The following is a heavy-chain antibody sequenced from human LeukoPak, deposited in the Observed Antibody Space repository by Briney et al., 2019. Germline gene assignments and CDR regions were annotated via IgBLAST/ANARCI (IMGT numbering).Heavy chain of an antibody. D-gene: IGHD3-9*01. CDR3: AKDSTDILTGYSYYYGMDV. Sequence: GGSLRLSCAASGFTFSSYGMHWVRQAPGKGLEWVAVISYDGSNKYYADSVKGRFTISRDNSKNTLYLQMNSLRAEDTAVYYCAKDSTDILTGYSYYYGMDVWGQGTTVTVSS. CDR2: ISYDGSNK. CDR1: GFTFSSYG. V-gene: IGHV3-30*18. J-gene: IGHJ6*02.